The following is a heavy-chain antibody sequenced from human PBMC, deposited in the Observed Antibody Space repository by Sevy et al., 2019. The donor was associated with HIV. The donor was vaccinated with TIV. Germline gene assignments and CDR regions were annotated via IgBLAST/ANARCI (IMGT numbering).Heavy chain of an antibody. CDR1: GFTFSSFG. CDR2: IWYEGSTT. D-gene: IGHD1-26*01. CDR3: AATATHLDY. J-gene: IGHJ4*02. V-gene: IGHV3-33*01. Sequence: GGSLRLSCAASGFTFSSFGMHWVRQAPGKGLEWVEVIWYEGSTTYYADSVRGRFTISRDSSNNTLYLQMNSLRADDTAVYYCAATATHLDYWGQGTLVIVSS.